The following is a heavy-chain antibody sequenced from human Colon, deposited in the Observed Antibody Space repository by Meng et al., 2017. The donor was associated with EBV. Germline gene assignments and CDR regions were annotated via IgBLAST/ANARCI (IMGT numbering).Heavy chain of an antibody. J-gene: IGHJ4*02. CDR2: IYHSGST. D-gene: IGHD2-21*02. V-gene: IGHV4-4*02. CDR1: GGSLSSRNW. CDR3: ARVGAYCGGDCYHPR. Sequence: VRVQEWGPGLVKPSVTLSLLCAVSGGSLSSRNWWSWVRQPPGKGLEWIGEIYHSGSTNYNPSLKSRVTISVDESKNQFSLRLSSVTAADTAVYYCARVGAYCGGDCYHPRWGQGTLVTVSS.